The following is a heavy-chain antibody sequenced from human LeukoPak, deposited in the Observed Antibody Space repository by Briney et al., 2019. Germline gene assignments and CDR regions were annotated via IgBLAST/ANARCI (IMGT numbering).Heavy chain of an antibody. D-gene: IGHD6-19*01. CDR2: IKQDGSEK. Sequence: GGSLRLSCAASGFTFSSYWMSWVRQAPGKGLEWVANIKQDGSEKYYVDSVKGRFTISRDNAKNSLYLQMNSLRAEDTAVYYCAKDLRDSSGWYAYFDYWGQGTLVTVSS. CDR1: GFTFSSYW. CDR3: AKDLRDSSGWYAYFDY. J-gene: IGHJ4*02. V-gene: IGHV3-7*03.